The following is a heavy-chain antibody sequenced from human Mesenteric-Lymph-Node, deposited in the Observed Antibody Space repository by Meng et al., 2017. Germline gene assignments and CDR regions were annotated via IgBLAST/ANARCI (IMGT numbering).Heavy chain of an antibody. V-gene: IGHV4-34*01. CDR1: GGSISSYY. J-gene: IGHJ6*02. CDR2: INHSGST. Sequence: SETLSLTCTVSGGSISSYYWSWIRQPPGKGLEWIGEINHSGSTNYNPSLKSRVTISVDTSKNQFSLKLSSVTAADTAVYYCARVTVYYYGSGSSKYYYYYGMDVWGQGTTVTVSS. CDR3: ARVTVYYYGSGSSKYYYYYGMDV. D-gene: IGHD3-10*01.